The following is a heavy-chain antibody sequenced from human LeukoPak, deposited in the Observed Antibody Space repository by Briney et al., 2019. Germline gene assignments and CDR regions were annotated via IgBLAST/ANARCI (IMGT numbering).Heavy chain of an antibody. D-gene: IGHD6-13*01. CDR2: INHSGST. CDR3: ARGPVAAGNWFDP. V-gene: IGHV4-34*01. Sequence: PSETLSLTCGVYGGSFSGYHWTWIRLRPGKGLEWIGDINHSGSTNYNPSLKSRVTISVDTSKNQFSLKLSSVTAADTAVYYCARGPVAAGNWFDPWGQGTLVTVSS. CDR1: GGSFSGYH. J-gene: IGHJ5*02.